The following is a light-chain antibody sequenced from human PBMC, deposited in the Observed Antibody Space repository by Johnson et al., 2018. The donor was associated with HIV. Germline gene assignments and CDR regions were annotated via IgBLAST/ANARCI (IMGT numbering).Light chain of an antibody. CDR1: SSNIGNNY. CDR2: DNN. Sequence: HSVLTQPPSVSAAPGQKVTISCSGSSSNIGNNYVSWYQQLPGTAPKLLIYDNNKRPSGIPDRFSGSKSGTSATLAIAGLQTGDEADYYCGTWDSNLSVYVFGTGTKVSVL. V-gene: IGLV1-51*01. CDR3: GTWDSNLSVYV. J-gene: IGLJ1*01.